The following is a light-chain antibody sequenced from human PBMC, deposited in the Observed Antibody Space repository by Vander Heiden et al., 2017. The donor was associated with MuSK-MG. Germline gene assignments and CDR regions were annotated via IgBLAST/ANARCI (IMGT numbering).Light chain of an antibody. J-gene: IGLJ2*01. V-gene: IGLV3-1*01. Sequence: SFELTQTPSVSGSPGQIASTPCSGEKLGDKYVCWYQQKPGQSPVFVIYQDIQRPSGIPERFSGSNSGNTATLTISGTQAMDEAEYYCQAWDSNTAVFGGGTKLTVL. CDR2: QDI. CDR3: QAWDSNTAV. CDR1: KLGDKY.